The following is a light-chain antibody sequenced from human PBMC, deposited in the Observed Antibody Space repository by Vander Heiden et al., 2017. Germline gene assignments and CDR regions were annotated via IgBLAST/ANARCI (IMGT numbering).Light chain of an antibody. J-gene: IGKJ1*01. CDR3: QQYGSSLPWT. CDR1: QSVSSSY. Sequence: EIVLTQSPGTLSLSPGDRATLSCRASQSVSSSYLAWYQQKPGQAPRLLIHGASSRATGIPDRFSGSGSGTDFTLTINRLEPEDFAVYYCQQYGSSLPWTFGQGTKVEIK. CDR2: GAS. V-gene: IGKV3-20*01.